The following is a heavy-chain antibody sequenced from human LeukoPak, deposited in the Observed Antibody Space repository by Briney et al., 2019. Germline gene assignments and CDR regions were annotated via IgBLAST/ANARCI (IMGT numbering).Heavy chain of an antibody. V-gene: IGHV1-69*13. D-gene: IGHD2-2*01. CDR2: IIPIFGTA. CDR1: GYTFTNYG. Sequence: SVKVSCKASGYTFTNYGIHWVRQALGQGLEWMGGIIPIFGTANYAQKFQGRVTITADESTSTAYMELSSLRSEDTAVYYCARVGGYCSSTSCYVVGVNWFDPWGQGTLVTVSS. CDR3: ARVGGYCSSTSCYVVGVNWFDP. J-gene: IGHJ5*02.